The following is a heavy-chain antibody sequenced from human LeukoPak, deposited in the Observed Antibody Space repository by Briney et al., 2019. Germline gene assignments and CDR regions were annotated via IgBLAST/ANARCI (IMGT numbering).Heavy chain of an antibody. Sequence: NKYYADSVKGRFTISRDNSKNTLYLQMNSLRAEDTAVYYCAATTMVRGVIIPYYYYGMDVWGQGTTVTVSS. CDR2: NK. V-gene: IGHV3-30*01. D-gene: IGHD3-10*01. J-gene: IGHJ6*02. CDR3: AATTMVRGVIIPYYYYGMDV.